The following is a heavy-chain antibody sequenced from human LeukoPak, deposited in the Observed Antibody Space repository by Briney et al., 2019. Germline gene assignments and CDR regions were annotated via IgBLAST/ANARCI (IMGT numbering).Heavy chain of an antibody. V-gene: IGHV3-48*03. CDR1: RFTFSSYE. CDR2: ISSSGSTI. CDR3: ARDAVEWEPGILDAFDI. J-gene: IGHJ3*02. D-gene: IGHD7-27*01. Sequence: QTGGSLRLSCAASRFTFSSYEMNWVRQAPGKGLEWVSYISSSGSTIYYADSVKGRFTISRDNAKNSLYLQMNSLRAEDTAVYYCARDAVEWEPGILDAFDIWGQGTMVTVSS.